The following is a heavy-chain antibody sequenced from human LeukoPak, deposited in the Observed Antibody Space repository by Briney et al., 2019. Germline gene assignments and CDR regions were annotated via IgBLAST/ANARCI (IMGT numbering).Heavy chain of an antibody. CDR3: ARDSGFSGTQRGEY. CDR1: GFNFSVYG. CDR2: ISYDGSNK. Sequence: PGGPLRLSCAASGFNFSVYGMHWVRQAPGKGLEWVAVISYDGSNKYYADSVKGRFTISRDNSKNTLYLQMNSLRAEDTAFYYCARDSGFSGTQRGEYWGQGTLVTVSS. V-gene: IGHV3-30*03. D-gene: IGHD3/OR15-3a*01. J-gene: IGHJ4*02.